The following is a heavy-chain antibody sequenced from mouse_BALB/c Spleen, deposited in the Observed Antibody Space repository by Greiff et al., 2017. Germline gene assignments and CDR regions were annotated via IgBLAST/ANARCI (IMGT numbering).Heavy chain of an antibody. CDR1: GYSITSDYA. V-gene: IGHV3-2*02. D-gene: IGHD1-1*01. CDR2: ISYSGST. J-gene: IGHJ1*01. Sequence: EVKLQESGPGLVKPSQSLSLTCTVTGYSITSDYAWNWIRQFPGNKLEWMGYISYSGSTSYNPSLKSRISITRDTSKNQFFLQLNSVTTEDTATYYCARTTVVARYFDVWGAGTTVTVSS. CDR3: ARTTVVARYFDV.